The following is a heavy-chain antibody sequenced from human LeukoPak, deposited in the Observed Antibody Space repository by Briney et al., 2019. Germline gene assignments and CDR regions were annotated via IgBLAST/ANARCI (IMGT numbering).Heavy chain of an antibody. Sequence: GGALRLSCAASGFTFDDYAMHWVRQAPGKGLEWVSGISWNSGSIGYADSVKGRFTISRDNAKNSLYLQMNSLRAEDTALYYCAKTTTHYYYYGMDVWGQGTTVTVSS. CDR1: GFTFDDYA. D-gene: IGHD1-14*01. CDR2: ISWNSGSI. J-gene: IGHJ6*02. V-gene: IGHV3-9*01. CDR3: AKTTTHYYYYGMDV.